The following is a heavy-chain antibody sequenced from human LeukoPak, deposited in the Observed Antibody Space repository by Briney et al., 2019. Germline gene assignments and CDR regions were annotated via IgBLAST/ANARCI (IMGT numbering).Heavy chain of an antibody. V-gene: IGHV5-51*01. J-gene: IGHJ1*01. Sequence: GESLKISCKGSGYNFGNYWIGWVRQMPGKGLEWMGIIYPGDSDTRYSPSFQGQVTISADKSISTAYLQWSSLKASDAAMYYCARVPGDYKTGSQHWGQGTLLTVSS. CDR3: ARVPGDYKTGSQH. CDR2: IYPGDSDT. CDR1: GYNFGNYW. D-gene: IGHD4-17*01.